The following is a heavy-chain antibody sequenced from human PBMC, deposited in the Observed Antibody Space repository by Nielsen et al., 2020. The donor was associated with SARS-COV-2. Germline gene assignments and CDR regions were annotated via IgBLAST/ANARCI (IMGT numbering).Heavy chain of an antibody. Sequence: GESLKISCAASGFTFSSYSMNWVRQAPGKGLEWVSSISSSSSYIYYADSVKGRFTISRDNAKNSPYLQMNSLRAEDTTVYYCARDHRVYGSGSSDGDWGQGTLVTVSS. D-gene: IGHD3-10*01. CDR2: ISSSSSYI. J-gene: IGHJ4*02. V-gene: IGHV3-21*01. CDR1: GFTFSSYS. CDR3: ARDHRVYGSGSSDGD.